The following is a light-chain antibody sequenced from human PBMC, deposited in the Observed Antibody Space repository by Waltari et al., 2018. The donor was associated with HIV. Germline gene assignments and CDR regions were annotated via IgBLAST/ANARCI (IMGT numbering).Light chain of an antibody. J-gene: IGLJ3*02. CDR1: TPNIGCNF. CDR2: GDD. CDR3: ATWDDSLSGVL. Sequence: QSVLTQPPPTSGTPGQTATISCSGSTPNIGCNFVYWYQQLPGTAPTLLIYGDDQRPSGVPDRFSVSKSGTSASLAISGLLSEDEAEYYCATWDDSLSGVLFGGGTKLTVL. V-gene: IGLV1-47*01.